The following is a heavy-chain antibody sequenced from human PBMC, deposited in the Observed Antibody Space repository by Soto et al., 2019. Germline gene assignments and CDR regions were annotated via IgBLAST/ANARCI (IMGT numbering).Heavy chain of an antibody. Sequence: QVQLKESGPGLVTPWGTLSLTCAVSGDSVSNGNWWCWVRQPPGRGLEWVGEIHQSGDTNYNPSLKSRVTVSADRSNYQSSLRLNSVTAADTAMYYCATRTSVFGIVTFYWGQGILVTVSS. D-gene: IGHD3-16*01. CDR3: ATRTSVFGIVTFY. J-gene: IGHJ4*02. CDR1: GDSVSNGNW. V-gene: IGHV4-4*02. CDR2: IHQSGDT.